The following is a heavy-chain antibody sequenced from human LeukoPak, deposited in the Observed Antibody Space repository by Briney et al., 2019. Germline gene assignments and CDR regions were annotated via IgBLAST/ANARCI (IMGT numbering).Heavy chain of an antibody. Sequence: GSSVKVSCKASGGTFSSYAISWVRQAPGQGLEWMGRIIPISGTANYAQKFQGRVTITTDESTSTAYMELSSLRSEDTAVYYCAISGVGTTKEVDYWGQGTLVTVSS. V-gene: IGHV1-69*05. CDR1: GGTFSSYA. D-gene: IGHD4-17*01. J-gene: IGHJ4*02. CDR2: IIPISGTA. CDR3: AISGVGTTKEVDY.